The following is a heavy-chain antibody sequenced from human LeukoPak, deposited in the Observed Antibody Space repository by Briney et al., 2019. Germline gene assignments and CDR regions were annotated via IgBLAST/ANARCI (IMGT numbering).Heavy chain of an antibody. CDR3: ARRGYSGYDHHYYYYYMDV. D-gene: IGHD5-12*01. J-gene: IGHJ6*03. V-gene: IGHV1-46*01. CDR1: GYTFTSNY. CDR2: ISPSGGST. Sequence: ASVKVSCKAFGYTFTSNYMHWVRQAPGQGPEWMGVISPSGGSTTYAQKLQGRVTMTTDTSTSTAYMELRSLRSDDTAVYYCARRGYSGYDHHYYYYYMDVWGKGTTVTVSS.